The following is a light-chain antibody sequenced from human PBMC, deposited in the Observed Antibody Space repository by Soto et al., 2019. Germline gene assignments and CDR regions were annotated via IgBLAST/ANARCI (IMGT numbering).Light chain of an antibody. CDR3: QQYGSLWFT. CDR1: QSVSSSY. Sequence: EIVLTQSPGTLSLSPGKRATLSCRASQSVSSSYLAWYQQKPGQAPRLLIYGASSRATGIPDRFSGSGSGTDVTLTISRLEPEDFAVYYCQQYGSLWFTFGPGTKVDIK. V-gene: IGKV3-20*01. J-gene: IGKJ3*01. CDR2: GAS.